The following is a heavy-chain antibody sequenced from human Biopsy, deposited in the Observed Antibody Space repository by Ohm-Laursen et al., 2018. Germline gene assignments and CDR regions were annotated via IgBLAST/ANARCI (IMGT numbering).Heavy chain of an antibody. CDR1: GFTVSNKY. J-gene: IGHJ4*02. CDR2: IYTGGTT. V-gene: IGHV3-53*01. D-gene: IGHD2-8*01. Sequence: SLRLSCAASGFTVSNKYMSWVRQAPGKALEWVSVIYTGGTTHYADSVRGRFTISRDNSKNTLYLQMNSLRAEDTAVYYCARHHCTNGVCLGVYFDYWGQGTLVPVSS. CDR3: ARHHCTNGVCLGVYFDY.